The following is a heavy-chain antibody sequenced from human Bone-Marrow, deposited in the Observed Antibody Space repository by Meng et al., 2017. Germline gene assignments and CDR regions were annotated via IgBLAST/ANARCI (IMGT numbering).Heavy chain of an antibody. V-gene: IGHV4-34*01. CDR3: ARGLAYCSGGSCYPGSYFDY. D-gene: IGHD2-15*01. J-gene: IGHJ4*02. CDR1: GGSFSGYY. Sequence: QVQLKQWGAGLLKPSATPYLTCAVYGGSFSGYYWSWLRQPPGKGLEWIGEINHSGSTNYNPSLKSRVTISVDTSKNQFSLKLSSVTAADTAVYYCARGLAYCSGGSCYPGSYFDYWGQGTLVTVSS. CDR2: INHSGST.